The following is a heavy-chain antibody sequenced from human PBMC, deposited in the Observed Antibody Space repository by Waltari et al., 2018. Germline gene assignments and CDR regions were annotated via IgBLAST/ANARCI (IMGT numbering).Heavy chain of an antibody. CDR2: IGTYGNT. CDR1: GFTFSTYD. V-gene: IGHV3-13*01. Sequence: EVQLVESGGGLVQPGGSLRLSCAASGFTFSTYDMHWVRQGTGKRLEWVSAIGTYGNTFYKGAVKVRFTNSRENAKSSLYLQTNSLRAEDTARYYCAGVNWNDRTFAIWGQGTLVTVSS. D-gene: IGHD1-1*01. J-gene: IGHJ3*02. CDR3: AGVNWNDRTFAI.